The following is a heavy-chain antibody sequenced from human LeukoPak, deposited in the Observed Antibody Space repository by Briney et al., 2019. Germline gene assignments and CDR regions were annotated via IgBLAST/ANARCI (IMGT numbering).Heavy chain of an antibody. V-gene: IGHV1-2*02. J-gene: IGHJ5*02. Sequence: GASVKVSRKASGYTFTAYNIHWVRQAPGQGLEWMGWMQPSSGATNYAQKFQGRVTMTGDTSISTAYMELSRLTSDDTAFYYCASGRGRSWFDPWGRGTLVTVSS. CDR2: MQPSSGAT. CDR3: ASGRGRSWFDP. CDR1: GYTFTAYN. D-gene: IGHD1-26*01.